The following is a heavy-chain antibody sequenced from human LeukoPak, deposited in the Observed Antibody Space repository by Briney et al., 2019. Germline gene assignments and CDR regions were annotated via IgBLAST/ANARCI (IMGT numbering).Heavy chain of an antibody. Sequence: GGSLRLSCAASGFTFSSYWMHWVRHAPGKGLEGVSRINSDGTSTSYADSVKGRFTISRDNAKNTLYLQMNSLRAEDTAVYYCARDSRVSGTIDYWGQGTLVTVSS. CDR1: GFTFSSYW. J-gene: IGHJ4*02. V-gene: IGHV3-74*01. CDR2: INSDGTST. CDR3: ARDSRVSGTIDY. D-gene: IGHD1-1*01.